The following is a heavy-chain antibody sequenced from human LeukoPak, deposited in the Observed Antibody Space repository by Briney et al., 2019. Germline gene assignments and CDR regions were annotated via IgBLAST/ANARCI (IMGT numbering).Heavy chain of an antibody. J-gene: IGHJ6*02. D-gene: IGHD3-22*01. CDR1: GGSISSYY. CDR2: IYYSGST. CDR3: ARLDSYYYYGMDV. V-gene: IGHV4-59*08. Sequence: PSETLSLTCTVSGGSISSYYWSWIRQPPGKGLEWIGYIYYSGSTNYNPSLKSRVTISVDTSKNQFSLKLSSVTAADTAVYYCARLDSYYYYGMDVWGQGTTVTVSS.